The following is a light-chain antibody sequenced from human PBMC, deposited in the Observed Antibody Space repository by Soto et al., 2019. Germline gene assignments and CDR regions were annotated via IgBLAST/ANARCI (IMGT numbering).Light chain of an antibody. CDR2: AAS. V-gene: IGKV1-17*01. Sequence: TQMTQSPLSLSASVGEKIIITCRASRDVGSDVSWYQQKPGQAPKLVIYAASNLYTGVPSRFSGRRSGTEFTLTISSLQPDDFATYYCQQYDSYWTFGQGTKVDIK. J-gene: IGKJ1*01. CDR1: RDVGSD. CDR3: QQYDSYWT.